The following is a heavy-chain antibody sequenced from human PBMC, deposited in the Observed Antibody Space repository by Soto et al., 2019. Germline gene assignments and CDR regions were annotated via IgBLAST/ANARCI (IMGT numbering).Heavy chain of an antibody. D-gene: IGHD3-10*01. J-gene: IGHJ6*02. CDR2: IKQDGSEK. V-gene: IGHV3-7*01. Sequence: GGSLRLSCAASGFTFSSYWMSWVRQAPGKGLEWVANIKQDGSEKYYVDSVKGRFTISRDNAKNSMYLQINSLRAEDTAVNYCARDGITMVRGAVYYYYGMDVWGQGTTVTVSS. CDR1: GFTFSSYW. CDR3: ARDGITMVRGAVYYYYGMDV.